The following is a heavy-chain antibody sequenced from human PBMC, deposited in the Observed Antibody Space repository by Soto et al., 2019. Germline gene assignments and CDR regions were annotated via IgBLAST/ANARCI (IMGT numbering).Heavy chain of an antibody. CDR3: ARDKYYDSTGTFDF. D-gene: IGHD3-22*01. J-gene: IGHJ4*02. CDR2: IYHRGNT. V-gene: IGHV4-59*01. CDR1: GGSITRYF. Sequence: PSETLSLTCTVSGGSITRYFWTWIRQPPGKGVEGIGYIYHRGNTNYNPSLKSRVTFSVDTSKNQFSLKLSSVTAADTAVYYCARDKYYDSTGTFDFWGQGTLVTVSS.